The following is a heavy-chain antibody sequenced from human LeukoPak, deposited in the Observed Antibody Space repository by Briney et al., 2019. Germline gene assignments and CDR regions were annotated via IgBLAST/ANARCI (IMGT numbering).Heavy chain of an antibody. CDR2: ISGSGGST. Sequence: PGGSLRLSCAASGFTFSSYAMGWVRQAPGKGLEWVSAISGSGGSTYYADSVKGRFTISRDNSKNTLYLQMNSLRAEDTAVYYCAKPSRRGYSYGYAGNNWFDPWGQGTLVTVSS. CDR3: AKPSRRGYSYGYAGNNWFDP. J-gene: IGHJ5*02. V-gene: IGHV3-23*01. D-gene: IGHD5-18*01. CDR1: GFTFSSYA.